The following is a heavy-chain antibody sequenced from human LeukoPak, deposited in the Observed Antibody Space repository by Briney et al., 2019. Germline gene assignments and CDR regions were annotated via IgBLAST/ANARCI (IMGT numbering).Heavy chain of an antibody. V-gene: IGHV1-24*01. J-gene: IGHJ4*02. CDR3: ATVNGTPSITYYDFTRFFDY. Sequence: ASVKVSCKVSGYTLTELSMHWVRQAPGKGLEWMGGFDPEDGETIYAQKFQGRATMTEDTSTDTAYMELSSLRSEDTAVYYCATVNGTPSITYYDFTRFFDYWGQGTLVTVSS. D-gene: IGHD3-3*01. CDR2: FDPEDGET. CDR1: GYTLTELS.